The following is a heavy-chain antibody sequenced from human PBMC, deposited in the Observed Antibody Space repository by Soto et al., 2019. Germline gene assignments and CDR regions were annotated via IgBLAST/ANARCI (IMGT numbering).Heavy chain of an antibody. Sequence: EVQLVESGGGLVKPGGSLRLSCAPSGFTFSSYSMNWVRQAPGKGLEWVSSISSSSSYIYYADSVKGRFTISRDNAKNSLYLQMNSLRAEDTAVYYCARMKAVAGTFNYWGQGTLVTVSS. J-gene: IGHJ4*02. D-gene: IGHD6-19*01. CDR2: ISSSSSYI. V-gene: IGHV3-21*01. CDR3: ARMKAVAGTFNY. CDR1: GFTFSSYS.